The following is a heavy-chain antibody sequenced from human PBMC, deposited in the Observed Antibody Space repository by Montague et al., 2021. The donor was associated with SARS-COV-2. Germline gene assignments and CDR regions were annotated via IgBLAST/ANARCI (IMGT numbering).Heavy chain of an antibody. CDR2: TYYRSKWCS. V-gene: IGHV6-1*01. Sequence: CAISGDSVSSNSLAWSWIRQSPSRGLEWLGRTYYRSKWCSDYAPSVRRRLTVNPDASKNEFSLELNYVTPEDTAVYYCVRYSGWFYFDFWGQGTLVTVSS. D-gene: IGHD6-19*01. J-gene: IGHJ4*02. CDR3: VRYSGWFYFDF. CDR1: GDSVSSNSLA.